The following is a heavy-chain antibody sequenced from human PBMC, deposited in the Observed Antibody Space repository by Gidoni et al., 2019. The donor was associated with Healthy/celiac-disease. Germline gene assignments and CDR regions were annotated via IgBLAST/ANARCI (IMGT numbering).Heavy chain of an antibody. V-gene: IGHV3-21*01. CDR1: GFTFSSYS. CDR2: ISSSSSYI. Sequence: EVQLVESGGGLVKPGGSLRLSCAASGFTFSSYSMHWVRQAPGKGLEWVSSISSSSSYIYYADSVKGRFTISRDNAKNSLYLQMNSLRAEDTAVYYCARDLVGATDYWGQGTLVTVSS. J-gene: IGHJ4*02. CDR3: ARDLVGATDY. D-gene: IGHD1-26*01.